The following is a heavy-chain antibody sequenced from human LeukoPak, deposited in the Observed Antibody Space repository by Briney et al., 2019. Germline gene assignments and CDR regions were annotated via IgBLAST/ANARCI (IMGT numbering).Heavy chain of an antibody. D-gene: IGHD3-10*01. Sequence: SVKVSCKASGGSFSSYAISWVRQAPGQGLEWMGRIIPIFGTANYAQKFQGRVTITTDESTSTAYMELSSLRSEDTAVYYCARDTHDYGSGSYCDYWGQGTLVTVSS. CDR2: IIPIFGTA. V-gene: IGHV1-69*05. CDR1: GGSFSSYA. CDR3: ARDTHDYGSGSYCDY. J-gene: IGHJ4*02.